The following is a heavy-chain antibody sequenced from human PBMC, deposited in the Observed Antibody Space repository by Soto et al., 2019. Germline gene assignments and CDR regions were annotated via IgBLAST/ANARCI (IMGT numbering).Heavy chain of an antibody. J-gene: IGHJ4*02. V-gene: IGHV4-4*02. CDR1: SGSISSSNW. CDR2: IYHSGST. CDR3: ASLGYCSSTSCYGGVY. Sequence: ETLSLTCAVSSGSISSSNWWSWVRQPPGTGLEWIGEIYHSGSTNYNPSLKSRVTISVDKSKNQFSLKLSSVTAADTAVYYCASLGYCSSTSCYGGVYWGQGTLVTVSS. D-gene: IGHD2-2*01.